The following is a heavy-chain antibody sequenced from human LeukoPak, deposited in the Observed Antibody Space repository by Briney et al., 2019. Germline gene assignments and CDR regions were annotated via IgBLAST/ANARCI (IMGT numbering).Heavy chain of an antibody. CDR2: IYHSGST. CDR3: ARVYGSGRNGGDY. D-gene: IGHD3-10*01. J-gene: IGHJ4*02. Sequence: SETLSLTCTVSGYSISSGYYWGWIRQPPGKGLEWIGSIYHSGSTYYNPSLKNRVTISVDTSKNQFSLKLSSVTAADTAVYYCARVYGSGRNGGDYWGQGTLVTVSS. V-gene: IGHV4-38-2*02. CDR1: GYSISSGYY.